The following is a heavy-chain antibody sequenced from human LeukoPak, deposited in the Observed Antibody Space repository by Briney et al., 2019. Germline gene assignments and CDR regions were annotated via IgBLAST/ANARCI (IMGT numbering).Heavy chain of an antibody. Sequence: TGGSLRLSCAASGFTFSSYSMNWVRQAPGKGLEWVSSISSSSSYIYYADSVKGRFTISRDNAKKSLYLQMNSLRAEDTAVYYCARWDDSSGYYPYYFDYWGQGTLVTVSS. V-gene: IGHV3-21*01. J-gene: IGHJ4*02. D-gene: IGHD3-22*01. CDR1: GFTFSSYS. CDR2: ISSSSSYI. CDR3: ARWDDSSGYYPYYFDY.